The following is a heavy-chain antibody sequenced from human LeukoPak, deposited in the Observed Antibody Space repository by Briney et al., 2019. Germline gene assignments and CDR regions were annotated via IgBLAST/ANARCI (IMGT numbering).Heavy chain of an antibody. D-gene: IGHD3-10*01. CDR3: AKDIGSGSYNYYYGMDV. Sequence: GGSLRLSCAASGFTFRNYAMHWVRQAPGKGLEWVSAISGNGGSTYFADSVKGRFTISRDNSKNTLYLQMNSLRAEDTAIYYCAKDIGSGSYNYYYGMDVWGQGTTVTVSS. J-gene: IGHJ6*02. CDR1: GFTFRNYA. CDR2: ISGNGGST. V-gene: IGHV3-23*01.